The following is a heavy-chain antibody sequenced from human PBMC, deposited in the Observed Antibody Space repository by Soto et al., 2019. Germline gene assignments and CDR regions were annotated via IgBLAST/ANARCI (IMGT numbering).Heavy chain of an antibody. CDR3: AGVSGGGVLGLGEDMDV. V-gene: IGHV1-46*01. J-gene: IGHJ6*03. Sequence: GASVKVSCKASGYTFTSYYMHWVRQAPGQGLEWMGIINPSGGSTSYAQKFQGRVTMTGDTSTSTVYMELSSLRSEDTAVYYCAGVSGGGVLGLGEDMDVWGKGTTVTVSS. D-gene: IGHD3-16*01. CDR1: GYTFTSYY. CDR2: INPSGGST.